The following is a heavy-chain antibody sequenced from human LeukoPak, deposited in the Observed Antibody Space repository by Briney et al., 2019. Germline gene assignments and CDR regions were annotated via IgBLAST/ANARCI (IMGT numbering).Heavy chain of an antibody. CDR2: IYSDSGGST. D-gene: IGHD4-17*01. V-gene: IGHV3-23*01. Sequence: QPGGSLRLSCAVSGITLSNYGMSWVRQAPGRGLEWVSVIYSDSGGSTYYADSVKGRFTMSRDNSKNTLYLHMNSLRAEDTAVYYWARGFTHDYGDYPDHRGQGTLVTVSS. J-gene: IGHJ4*02. CDR1: GITLSNYG. CDR3: ARGFTHDYGDYPDH.